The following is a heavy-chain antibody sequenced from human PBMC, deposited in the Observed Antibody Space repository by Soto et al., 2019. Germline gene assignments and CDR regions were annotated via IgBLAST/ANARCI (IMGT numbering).Heavy chain of an antibody. D-gene: IGHD3-9*01. CDR1: GYSFTSYW. Sequence: GESLKISCKGSGYSFTSYWIGWVRQMPWKGLEWMGIIYPGDSDTRYSPSFQGQVTISADKSISTAYLQWSSLKASDTAMYYCAVLKNYYILTGPRMGYYFDFWAQGNLVTVSS. V-gene: IGHV5-51*01. CDR2: IYPGDSDT. CDR3: AVLKNYYILTGPRMGYYFDF. J-gene: IGHJ4*02.